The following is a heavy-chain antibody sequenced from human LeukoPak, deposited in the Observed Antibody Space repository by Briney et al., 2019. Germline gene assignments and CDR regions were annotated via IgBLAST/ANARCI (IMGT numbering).Heavy chain of an antibody. J-gene: IGHJ3*02. CDR2: IYYSGGDM. CDR3: ARQPAATAAFDI. CDR1: GGSINNYY. D-gene: IGHD5-18*01. V-gene: IGHV4-59*08. Sequence: SETLSLTCTVSGGSINNYYWRWIRQPPGKGLEWIGYIYYSGGDMNYNPSLKSRLTISVDTSKNQISLMLTSMTAADTAVYYCARQPAATAAFDIWAQGTMVTVSS.